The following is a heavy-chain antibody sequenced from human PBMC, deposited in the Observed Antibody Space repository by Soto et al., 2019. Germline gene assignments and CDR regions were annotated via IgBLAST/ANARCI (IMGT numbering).Heavy chain of an antibody. J-gene: IGHJ6*02. V-gene: IGHV4-39*01. CDR3: ARHHGDSETLYYYYGMDV. D-gene: IGHD1-26*01. CDR1: GDSSSSSHYF. Sequence: SETLSLTCTVSGDSSSSSHYFWGWIRQPPGKGLEWIGSIYYSGSTYYNPSLKSRVSISVDTSKNQFSLRMSSMTAADTAVYYCARHHGDSETLYYYYGMDVWGQGTTVT. CDR2: IYYSGST.